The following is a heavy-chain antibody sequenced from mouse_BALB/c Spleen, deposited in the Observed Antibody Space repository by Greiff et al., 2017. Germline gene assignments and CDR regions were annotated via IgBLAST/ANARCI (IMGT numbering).Heavy chain of an antibody. V-gene: IGHV1-77*01. CDR3: AYGNYGAY. D-gene: IGHD2-1*01. CDR1: GYTFTDYV. J-gene: IGHJ3*01. CDR2: IYPGSGST. Sequence: QVQLKQSGPELVKPGASVKMSCKASGYTFTDYVISWVKQRTGQGLEWIGEIYPGSGSTYYNEKFKGKATLTADKSSNTAYMQLSSLTSEDSAVYFCAYGNYGAYWGQGTLVTVSA.